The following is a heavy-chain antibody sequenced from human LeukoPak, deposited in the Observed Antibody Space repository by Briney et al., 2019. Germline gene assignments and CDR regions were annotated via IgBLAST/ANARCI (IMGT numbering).Heavy chain of an antibody. CDR3: AKCGDSSGWYSWAEYYFDY. D-gene: IGHD6-19*01. V-gene: IGHV3-74*01. CDR2: INKDGSIT. CDR1: GFTFRNYW. J-gene: IGHJ4*02. Sequence: GGSLRLSCVASGFTFRNYWMHWVRQVPGKGPEWVTRINKDGSITNFADSVKGRFTISRDNSKNTLYLQMNTLRAEDTAVYYCAKCGDSSGWYSWAEYYFDYWGQGTLVTVSS.